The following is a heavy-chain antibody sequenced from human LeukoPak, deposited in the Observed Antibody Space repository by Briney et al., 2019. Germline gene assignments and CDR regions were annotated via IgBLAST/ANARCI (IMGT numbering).Heavy chain of an antibody. J-gene: IGHJ4*02. V-gene: IGHV3-64D*09. CDR1: GFTFSSYA. CDR2: ISSSGGRT. D-gene: IGHD6-13*01. CDR3: VKGRYSNSWYSSDY. Sequence: PGGSLRLSCSASGFTFSSYAMHWVRPAPGKGLEYVSAISSSGGRTYYADSVRGRFTISRDNSKNTLYLQMSSLRAEDTAVYYCVKGRYSNSWYSSDYWGQGTLVTVSS.